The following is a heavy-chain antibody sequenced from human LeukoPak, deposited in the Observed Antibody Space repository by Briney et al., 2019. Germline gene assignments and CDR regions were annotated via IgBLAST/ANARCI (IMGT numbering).Heavy chain of an antibody. CDR1: GGSFSGYY. CDR2: IYYSGST. D-gene: IGHD3-22*01. V-gene: IGHV4-34*01. CDR3: ARHSNYYDSSGYPRWFDP. J-gene: IGHJ5*02. Sequence: PSETLSLTCAVYGGSFSGYYWSWIRQPPGKGLEWIGSIYYSGSTYYNPSLKSRVTISVDTSKNQFSLKLSSVTAADTAVYYCARHSNYYDSSGYPRWFDPWGQGTLVTVSS.